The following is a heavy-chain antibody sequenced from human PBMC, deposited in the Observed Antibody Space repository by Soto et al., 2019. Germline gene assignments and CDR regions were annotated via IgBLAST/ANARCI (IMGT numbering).Heavy chain of an antibody. V-gene: IGHV4-30-4*01. Sequence: QVQLQESGPGLLKPSQTLSLTCNVSGDSINNGEYYWSWFRQPPGKGLEWSGSIYYNEVTYYNPTLKRRPTISLETSKNQFSLQLTSVTAADTAVYYCARDHTVTTGAFDIWGPGTMVTVSS. CDR1: GDSINNGEYY. J-gene: IGHJ3*02. CDR3: ARDHTVTTGAFDI. D-gene: IGHD4-17*01. CDR2: IYYNEVT.